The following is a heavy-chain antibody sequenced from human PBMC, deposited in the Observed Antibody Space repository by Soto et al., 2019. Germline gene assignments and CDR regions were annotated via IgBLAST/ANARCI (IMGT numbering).Heavy chain of an antibody. Sequence: HRGGSLRLSCAASGFTFSSYAMSWVRQAPGKGLEWVSAISGSGGSTYYADSVKGRFTISRDNSKNTLYLQMNSLRAEDTAVYYCAKVKLRLHIVVVTAQNYFDYWGRGTLVTVSS. V-gene: IGHV3-23*01. D-gene: IGHD2-21*02. CDR2: ISGSGGST. J-gene: IGHJ4*02. CDR3: AKVKLRLHIVVVTAQNYFDY. CDR1: GFTFSSYA.